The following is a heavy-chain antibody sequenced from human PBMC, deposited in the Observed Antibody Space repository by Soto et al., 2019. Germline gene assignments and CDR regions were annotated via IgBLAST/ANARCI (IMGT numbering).Heavy chain of an antibody. CDR1: GFSLSTSGVA. CDR2: IYWNDDR. V-gene: IGHV2-5*01. CDR3: AHIPHYGENVDY. D-gene: IGHD4-17*01. J-gene: IGHJ4*03. Sequence: SGPTPGEPTQTLTLTCSFSGFSLSTSGVAVGWIRQPPKKALEWLALIYWNDDRRYSPSLKSRLTITKDTSKDQVVLTMANMDPVDTATYFCAHIPHYGENVDYWGQGTTVTVSS.